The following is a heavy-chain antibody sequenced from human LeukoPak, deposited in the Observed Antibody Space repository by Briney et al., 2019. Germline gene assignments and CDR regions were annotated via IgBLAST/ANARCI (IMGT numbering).Heavy chain of an antibody. Sequence: SETLSLTCTVSGRSISSSSYYWGWIRQPPGRGLEWIGSIYYSGSTYYNPSLKSRVTISVDTSKNQFSLKLSSVTAADTAVYYCARHWSIVGATSWYFDYWGQGTLVTVSS. D-gene: IGHD1-26*01. CDR3: ARHWSIVGATSWYFDY. V-gene: IGHV4-39*01. J-gene: IGHJ4*02. CDR2: IYYSGST. CDR1: GRSISSSSYY.